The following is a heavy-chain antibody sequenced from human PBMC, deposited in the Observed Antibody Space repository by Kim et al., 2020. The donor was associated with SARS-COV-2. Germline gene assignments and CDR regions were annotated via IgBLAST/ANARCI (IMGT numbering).Heavy chain of an antibody. Sequence: ASVKVSCKTSGYTFTSYYMHWVRQAPGQGLEWVGIINPSGGSTTYAQKFQGRVTLTRDMSTSTVYMDLSSLRSEDTAVYYCARAQWQQESNTWYPNDYWGQGTLVTVSS. CDR3: ARAQWQQESNTWYPNDY. CDR1: GYTFTSYY. J-gene: IGHJ4*02. V-gene: IGHV1-46*01. CDR2: INPSGGST. D-gene: IGHD6-13*01.